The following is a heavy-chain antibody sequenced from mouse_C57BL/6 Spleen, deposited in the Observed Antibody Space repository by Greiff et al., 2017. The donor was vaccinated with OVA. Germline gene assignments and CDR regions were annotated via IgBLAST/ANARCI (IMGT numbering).Heavy chain of an antibody. J-gene: IGHJ4*01. Sequence: QVQLQQSGPELVKPGASVKISCKASGYAFSSSWMNWVKQRPGEGLEWIGRIYPGDGDTNYNGKFKGKATLTADKSSSTAYMQLSSLTSEDSAVYFCARPTTGYYAMDYWGQGTSVTVSS. CDR2: IYPGDGDT. CDR1: GYAFSSSW. V-gene: IGHV1-82*01. CDR3: ARPTTGYYAMDY. D-gene: IGHD1-1*01.